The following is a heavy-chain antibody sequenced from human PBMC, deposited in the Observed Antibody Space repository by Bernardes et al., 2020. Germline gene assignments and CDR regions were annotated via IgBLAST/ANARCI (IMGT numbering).Heavy chain of an antibody. J-gene: IGHJ4*02. D-gene: IGHD2-21*01. CDR1: GYTFSDYY. V-gene: IGHV1-2*02. CDR2: ISPKSGAT. Sequence: ASVKVSCTASGYTFSDYYIHWLRQAPGQGLEWMGWISPKSGATNHAQKFQGRVTMTWDTSISTDYMELNRLTSDDTAVYYCARTFYYDRGGDSLFDLWGQGTPVTVSS. CDR3: ARTFYYDRGGDSLFDL.